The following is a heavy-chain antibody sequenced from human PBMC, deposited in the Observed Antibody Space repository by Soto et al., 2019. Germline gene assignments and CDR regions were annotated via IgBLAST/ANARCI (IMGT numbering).Heavy chain of an antibody. CDR1: GFTFSSYA. CDR2: ISGSGGST. Sequence: SGGSLRLSCAASGFTFSSYAMSWVRQAPGKGLEWVSAISGSGGSTYYADSVKGRFTISRDNSKNTLYLQMNSLRAEDTAVYYCAKAQKTMIVVVITGKPPYYFDYWGQGTLVTVSS. J-gene: IGHJ4*02. D-gene: IGHD3-22*01. CDR3: AKAQKTMIVVVITGKPPYYFDY. V-gene: IGHV3-23*01.